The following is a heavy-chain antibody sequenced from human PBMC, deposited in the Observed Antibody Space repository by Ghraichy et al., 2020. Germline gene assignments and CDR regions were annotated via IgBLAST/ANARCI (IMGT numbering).Heavy chain of an antibody. CDR2: INHSGST. CDR1: GGSFSGYY. Sequence: SETLSLTCAVYGGSFSGYYWSWIRQPPGKGLEWIGEINHSGSTNYNPSLKSRVTISVDTSKNQFSLKLSSVTAADTAVYYCARGSHYYGSGSYEHWGQGTLVTVSS. V-gene: IGHV4-34*01. CDR3: ARGSHYYGSGSYEH. J-gene: IGHJ1*01. D-gene: IGHD3-10*01.